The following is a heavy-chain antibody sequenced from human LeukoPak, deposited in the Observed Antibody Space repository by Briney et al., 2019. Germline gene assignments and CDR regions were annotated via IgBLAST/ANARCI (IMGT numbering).Heavy chain of an antibody. Sequence: GGSLRLSCAASGFTFSSYWMSWVRQAPGKGLEWVANIKQDGSEKYYVDSVKGRFTISRDNAKNSLYLQMNSLRAEDTAVYYCARSSSSGYSYFDYWGQGTLVTVSS. CDR1: GFTFSSYW. J-gene: IGHJ4*02. V-gene: IGHV3-7*01. D-gene: IGHD3-22*01. CDR3: ARSSSSGYSYFDY. CDR2: IKQDGSEK.